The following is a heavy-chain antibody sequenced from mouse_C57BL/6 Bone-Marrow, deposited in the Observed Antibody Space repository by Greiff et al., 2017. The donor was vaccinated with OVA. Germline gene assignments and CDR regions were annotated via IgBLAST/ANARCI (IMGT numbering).Heavy chain of an antibody. V-gene: IGHV5-16*01. CDR1: GFTFSDYY. D-gene: IGHD1-1*01. Sequence: DVHLVESEGGLVQPGSSMKLSCTASGFTFSDYYMAWVRQVPEKGLEWVANINYDGSSTYYLDSLKSRFIISRDNAKNILYLQMSSLKSEDTATYYCARDGEITTVVNWYFDVWGTGTTVTVSS. CDR3: ARDGEITTVVNWYFDV. J-gene: IGHJ1*03. CDR2: INYDGSST.